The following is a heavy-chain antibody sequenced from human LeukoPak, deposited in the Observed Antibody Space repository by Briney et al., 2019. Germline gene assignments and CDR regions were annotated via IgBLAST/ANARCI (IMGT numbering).Heavy chain of an antibody. CDR1: GYTFTAYY. J-gene: IGHJ4*02. CDR2: INPNSGGT. CDR3: ARGLSTMVRGVPPSRKLDY. Sequence: GASVKVSCKASGYTFTAYYMHWVRQAPGQGLEWMGWINPNSGGTNYAQKFQGRVTMTRDTSISTAYMDLSRLRSDDTAVYYCARGLSTMVRGVPPSRKLDYWGQGTLVTVSS. D-gene: IGHD3-10*01. V-gene: IGHV1-2*02.